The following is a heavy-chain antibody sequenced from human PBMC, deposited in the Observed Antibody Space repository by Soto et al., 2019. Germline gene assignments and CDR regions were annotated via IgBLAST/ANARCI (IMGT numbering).Heavy chain of an antibody. CDR1: GFTFSSYA. CDR3: AGGRAAMVDDAFDI. J-gene: IGHJ3*02. V-gene: IGHV3-30-3*01. D-gene: IGHD5-18*01. CDR2: ISYDGSSK. Sequence: QVQLVESGGGVVQPGRSLRLSCVASGFTFSSYAMHWVRQAPGRGLEWVAVISYDGSSKYYADSVKGRFPISRDNSKNTLYLQMNSLRAEDTAVYYCAGGRAAMVDDAFDIWGQGTMVTVSS.